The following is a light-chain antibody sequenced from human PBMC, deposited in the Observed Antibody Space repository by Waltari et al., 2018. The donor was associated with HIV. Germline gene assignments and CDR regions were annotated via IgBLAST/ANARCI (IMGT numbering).Light chain of an antibody. CDR2: GAY. J-gene: IGKJ2*01. Sequence: DIQLTQSPSFLSASVGASVPISCRASQGISFYLAWYQAKPGKAPKLLIYGAYTLQSAVPSRFSGSGSGTDFTRTISSLQPEDFATYDCQQLNNYPYTFGQGTKL. V-gene: IGKV1-9*01. CDR1: QGISFY. CDR3: QQLNNYPYT.